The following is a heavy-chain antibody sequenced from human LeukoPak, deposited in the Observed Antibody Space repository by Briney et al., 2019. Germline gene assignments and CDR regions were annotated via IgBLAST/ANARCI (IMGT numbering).Heavy chain of an antibody. CDR1: GFTFSSYS. J-gene: IGHJ6*02. D-gene: IGHD2-2*01. CDR2: ISSSSSYI. Sequence: KPGGSLRLSCAASGFTFSSYSMNWVRQAPGKGLEWVSSISSSSSYIYYADSVKGRFTISRDNAKNSLYLQMNSLRAEDTAVYYCARGLPIVPIVVVPAAKLYGIDVWGQGTTVTVSS. CDR3: ARGLPIVPIVVVPAAKLYGIDV. V-gene: IGHV3-21*01.